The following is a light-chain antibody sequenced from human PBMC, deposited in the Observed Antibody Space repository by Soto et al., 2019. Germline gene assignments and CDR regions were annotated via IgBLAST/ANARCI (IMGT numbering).Light chain of an antibody. J-gene: IGLJ2*01. Sequence: QSVLTQPRSVSGSPGQSVTISCTGTSSDVGDYNSVSWYQQHPGKAPKLMIYDVTKRPSGVPDRFSGSKSGNTAALTISGLQAEDEADYYCCSYAGGYTLVVFGGGTKLTVL. CDR2: DVT. CDR3: CSYAGGYTLVV. V-gene: IGLV2-11*01. CDR1: SSDVGDYNS.